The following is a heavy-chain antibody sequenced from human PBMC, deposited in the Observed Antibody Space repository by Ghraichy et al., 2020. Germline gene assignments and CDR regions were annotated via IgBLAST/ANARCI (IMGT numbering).Heavy chain of an antibody. CDR1: GFSFSRHS. CDR3: ARDRDPDRGYDACDF. Sequence: GGSLRLSCAASGFSFSRHSMHWVRQAPGKGLEWLSYIGGRGTTQRYADSVKGRFTISRDNDKNSVYLQMNSLRDDDTAMYYCARDRDPDRGYDACDFWGQGTMVTVSS. D-gene: IGHD3-10*01. V-gene: IGHV3-48*02. J-gene: IGHJ3*01. CDR2: IGGRGTTQ.